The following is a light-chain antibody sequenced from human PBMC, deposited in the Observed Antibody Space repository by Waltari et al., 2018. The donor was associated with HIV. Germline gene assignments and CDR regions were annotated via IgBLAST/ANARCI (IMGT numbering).Light chain of an antibody. CDR2: KAS. Sequence: DIQMTQSPSTLSASVGDGVTITCRASQDLNIWLAWYQLKPGKAPKRLIYKASNLESGVPSRFSGSGSGTEFTLTIFSLQPDDSATYYCQQYNSPGYTFGQGTKLEIK. CDR3: QQYNSPGYT. V-gene: IGKV1-5*03. CDR1: QDLNIW. J-gene: IGKJ2*01.